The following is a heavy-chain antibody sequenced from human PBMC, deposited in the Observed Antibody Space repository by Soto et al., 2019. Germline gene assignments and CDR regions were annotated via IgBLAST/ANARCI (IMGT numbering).Heavy chain of an antibody. D-gene: IGHD4-17*01. J-gene: IGHJ5*02. CDR1: GGSISSGGYY. Sequence: QVQLQESGPGLVKPSQTLSLTCTVSGGSISSGGYYWSWIRQHPGKGLEWIGYIYYSGSTYYNPSLKSRVTIAVDTSKNQFSLKLSSVTAADTAVYYCARSAYGDYEHWFDPWGQGTLVTVSS. CDR3: ARSAYGDYEHWFDP. V-gene: IGHV4-31*03. CDR2: IYYSGST.